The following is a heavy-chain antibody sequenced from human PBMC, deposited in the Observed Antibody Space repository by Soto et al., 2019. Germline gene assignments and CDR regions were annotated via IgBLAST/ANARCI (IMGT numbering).Heavy chain of an antibody. Sequence: QVQLVQSGAEVKKPGASVKVSCKASGYTFTSYDINWVRQATGQGLEWMGWMNPNSGNTGYAQKFQGRVTMTRNTSRSTADMELSSLRSEDTAVYYCARVREIRIAAAGMGYWGQGTLVTVSS. CDR1: GYTFTSYD. V-gene: IGHV1-8*01. J-gene: IGHJ4*02. CDR3: ARVREIRIAAAGMGY. D-gene: IGHD6-13*01. CDR2: MNPNSGNT.